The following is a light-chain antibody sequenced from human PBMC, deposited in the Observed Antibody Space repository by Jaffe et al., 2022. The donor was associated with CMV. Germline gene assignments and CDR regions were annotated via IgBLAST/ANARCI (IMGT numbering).Light chain of an antibody. CDR2: WAS. J-gene: IGKJ2*01. V-gene: IGKV4-1*01. Sequence: DIVMTQSPDSLAVSLGERATINCKSSQSVLSSSNNRNYLAWFQQKPGQPPKLLIYWASTRESGVPDRFSGSGSGTDFTLTINGLQAEDVAVYYCQQCYSSPRTFGQGTKLEIK. CDR3: QQCYSSPRT. CDR1: QSVLSSSNNRNY.